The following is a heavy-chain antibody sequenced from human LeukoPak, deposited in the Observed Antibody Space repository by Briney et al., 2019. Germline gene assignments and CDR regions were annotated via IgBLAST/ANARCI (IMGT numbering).Heavy chain of an antibody. Sequence: SETLSLTCAVYAGSFSGYYWSWIRQPPGKGLEWIGEINHSGSTNYNPSLKSRVTISVDTSKNQFSLKLSSVTAADTAVYYCAKSGQQWLVTSICDYWGQGTLVTVSS. D-gene: IGHD6-19*01. J-gene: IGHJ4*02. V-gene: IGHV4-34*01. CDR2: INHSGST. CDR1: AGSFSGYY. CDR3: AKSGQQWLVTSICDY.